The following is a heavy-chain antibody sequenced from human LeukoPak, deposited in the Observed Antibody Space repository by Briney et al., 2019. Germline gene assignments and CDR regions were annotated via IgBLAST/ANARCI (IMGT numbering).Heavy chain of an antibody. D-gene: IGHD4-17*01. J-gene: IGHJ3*02. Sequence: PSETLSLTCAVYGGSFSGYYWSWIRQHPGKGLEWIGYIYYSGSTYYNPSLKSRVTISVDTSKNQFSLKLSSVTAADTAVYYCARWPEVPTTQYAFDIWGQGTMVTVSS. CDR3: ARWPEVPTTQYAFDI. CDR2: IYYSGST. CDR1: GGSFSGYY. V-gene: IGHV4-31*11.